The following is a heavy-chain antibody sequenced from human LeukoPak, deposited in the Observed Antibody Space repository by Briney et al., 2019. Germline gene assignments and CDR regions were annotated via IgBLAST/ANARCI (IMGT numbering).Heavy chain of an antibody. CDR1: GYSISSGYY. D-gene: IGHD6-13*01. V-gene: IGHV4-38-2*01. J-gene: IGHJ6*03. CDR2: MYHSGST. Sequence: PSETLSLTCAVSGYSISSGYYWGWLRQPPGKGLEWIGCMYHSGSTYYNPSLKSRVTISVDTSKNQFSLKLSSVTAADTAVYYCARQGGSSSPYYYYYMDVWGKGTTVTVS. CDR3: ARQGGSSSPYYYYYMDV.